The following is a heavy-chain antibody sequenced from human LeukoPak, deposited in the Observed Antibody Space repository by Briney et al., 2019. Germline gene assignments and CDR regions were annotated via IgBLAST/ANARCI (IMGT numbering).Heavy chain of an antibody. CDR3: ARGPMVYSSGWYRNWFDP. D-gene: IGHD6-19*01. J-gene: IGHJ5*02. CDR2: IYHSGST. V-gene: IGHV4-38-2*02. CDR1: GYSISSGYY. Sequence: SETLSLTCTVSGYSISSGYYWGWIRQPPGKGLEWIGSIYHSGSTYYNPSLKSRVAISVDTSKNQFSLKLSSVTAADTAVYYCARGPMVYSSGWYRNWFDPWGQGTLVTVSS.